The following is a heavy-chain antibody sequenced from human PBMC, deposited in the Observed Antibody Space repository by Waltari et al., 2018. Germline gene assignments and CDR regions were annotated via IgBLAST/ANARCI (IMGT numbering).Heavy chain of an antibody. CDR3: ARVGTEYCTTCRGPDY. CDR2: ISVYSDDT. J-gene: IGHJ4*02. D-gene: IGHD2-2*01. V-gene: IGHV1-18*01. Sequence: QVHLVQSGDELKKAGASVKVSCKASGYTFISYGITWVRQAPGQGLEWMGWISVYSDDTNYAQNLQGRVTMTTDTSSSTAYMELRSLRSDDTAVYYCARVGTEYCTTCRGPDYWGQGTLVTVSS. CDR1: GYTFISYG.